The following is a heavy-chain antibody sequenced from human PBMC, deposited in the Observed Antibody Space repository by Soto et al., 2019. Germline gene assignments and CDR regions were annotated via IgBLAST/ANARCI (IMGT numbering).Heavy chain of an antibody. CDR3: AREFSGPRRSYPFDY. J-gene: IGHJ4*02. Sequence: GGSLRLSCAASGFTFSNYNMNWVRQAPGKGLEWVSYISTTSSIIYYADSVKGRFTISRDNAKNSLFLQMKSLRAEDTAVYYCAREFSGPRRSYPFDYWGQGPRVTVSS. V-gene: IGHV3-48*01. D-gene: IGHD2-8*02. CDR1: GFTFSNYN. CDR2: ISTTSSII.